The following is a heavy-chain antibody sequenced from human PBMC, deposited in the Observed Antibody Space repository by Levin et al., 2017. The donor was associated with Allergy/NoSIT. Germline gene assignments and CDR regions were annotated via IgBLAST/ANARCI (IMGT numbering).Heavy chain of an antibody. CDR2: INHSGST. CDR3: ARGPGGIAAAGPSRGMYYFDY. D-gene: IGHD6-13*01. Sequence: PSETLSLTCAVYGGSFSGYYWSWIRQPPGKGLEWIGEINHSGSTNYNPSLKSRVTISVDTSKNQFSLKLSSVTAADTAVYYCARGPGGIAAAGPSRGMYYFDYWGQGTLVTVSS. CDR1: GGSFSGYY. J-gene: IGHJ4*02. V-gene: IGHV4-34*01.